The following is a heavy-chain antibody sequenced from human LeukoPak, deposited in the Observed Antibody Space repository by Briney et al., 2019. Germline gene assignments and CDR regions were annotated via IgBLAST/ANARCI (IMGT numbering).Heavy chain of an antibody. CDR3: ARDFIAQSPIPGY. Sequence: PSETLSLTCAVYGGSFSGYYWSWIRQPPGKGLEWIGYIYHSGGTYYNPSLKSRVTISLGRSKNQFSLKLTSVTAADTAVYYCARDFIAQSPIPGYWGQGTLVSVSS. CDR2: IYHSGGT. CDR1: GGSFSGYY. D-gene: IGHD6-13*01. V-gene: IGHV4-34*01. J-gene: IGHJ4*02.